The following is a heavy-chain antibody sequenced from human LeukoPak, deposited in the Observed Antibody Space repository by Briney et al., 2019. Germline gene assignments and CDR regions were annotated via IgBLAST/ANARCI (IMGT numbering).Heavy chain of an antibody. CDR1: GGTFSSYA. J-gene: IGHJ4*02. V-gene: IGHV1-69*05. CDR2: IIPIFGTA. Sequence: ASVKVSCKASGGTFSSYAISWVRQAPGQGLEWMGGIIPIFGTANYAQKFQGRVTITTDESTSTAYMELSSLRSEDTAVYYCAREGYNYGFGDYWGQGALVTVSS. CDR3: AREGYNYGFGDY. D-gene: IGHD5-18*01.